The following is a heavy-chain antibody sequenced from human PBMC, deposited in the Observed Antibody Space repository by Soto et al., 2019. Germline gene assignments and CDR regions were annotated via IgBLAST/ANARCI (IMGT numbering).Heavy chain of an antibody. V-gene: IGHV1-69*14. D-gene: IGHD2-15*01. CDR1: GGTFGTYG. J-gene: IGHJ6*02. CDR2: IIPASDTE. Sequence: QVHLVQSGAEVKKPGSSVNISCKASGGTFGTYGLNWVRQFPGQGLEWMGGIIPASDTENYAQKFQGRVTITADKSTNIAHMQMDSLTSDDTAVYYCATAATAGTYYNNGLDVWGQGTTVTVS. CDR3: ATAATAGTYYNNGLDV.